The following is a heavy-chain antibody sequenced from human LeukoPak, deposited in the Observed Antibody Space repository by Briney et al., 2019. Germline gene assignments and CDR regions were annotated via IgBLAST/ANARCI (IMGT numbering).Heavy chain of an antibody. Sequence: PGGSLRLSCAASGFTFSSYGMHWVRQAPGKGLEWVSYISSSGTTIYYAGSVKGRFTISRDNAQNSLYLQMSSLTDEDTAAYYCARSYSYSGMDVWGQGTTVTVSS. J-gene: IGHJ6*02. CDR1: GFTFSSYG. CDR2: ISSSGTTI. CDR3: ARSYSYSGMDV. V-gene: IGHV3-48*02.